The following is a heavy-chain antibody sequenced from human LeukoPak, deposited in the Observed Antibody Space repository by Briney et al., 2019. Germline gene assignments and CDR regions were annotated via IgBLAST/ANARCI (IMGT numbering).Heavy chain of an antibody. Sequence: AGGSLRLSCAASGFTFSSYWMSWVRQAPGKGLEWVANIKQDGSEKYYVDSVKGRFTISRDNAKNSLHLQMNSLRAEDTAVYYCVRGFCSSTSCLRRLDYWGQGTLVTVSS. CDR3: VRGFCSSTSCLRRLDY. CDR1: GFTFSSYW. D-gene: IGHD2-2*01. J-gene: IGHJ4*02. V-gene: IGHV3-7*04. CDR2: IKQDGSEK.